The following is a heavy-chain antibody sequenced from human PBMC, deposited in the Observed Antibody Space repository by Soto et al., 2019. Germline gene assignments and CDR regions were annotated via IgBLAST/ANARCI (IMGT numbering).Heavy chain of an antibody. CDR1: GYTFTSYG. V-gene: IGHV1-18*01. J-gene: IGHJ6*02. CDR2: ISAYNGNT. CDR3: ARDYDSSSWYRWDYYYYYGMGV. D-gene: IGHD6-13*01. Sequence: GASVKVSCKASGYTFTSYGISWVRQAPGQGLEWMGWISAYNGNTNYAQKLQGRVTMTTDTSTSTAYMELRSLRSDDTAVYYCARDYDSSSWYRWDYYYYYGMGVWGQGTTVTVSS.